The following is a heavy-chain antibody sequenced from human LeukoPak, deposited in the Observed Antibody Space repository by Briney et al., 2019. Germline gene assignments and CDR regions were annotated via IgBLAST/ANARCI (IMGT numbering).Heavy chain of an antibody. CDR2: IKQDGSEK. Sequence: GGSLRLSCAASGFTFSSYAMSWVRQAPGKGLEWVANIKQDGSEKYYVDSVKGRFTISRDNAKNSLYLQMNSLRAEDTAVYYCASYCSGGSCYTDAFDIWGQGTMVTVSS. D-gene: IGHD2-15*01. CDR3: ASYCSGGSCYTDAFDI. CDR1: GFTFSSYA. V-gene: IGHV3-7*01. J-gene: IGHJ3*02.